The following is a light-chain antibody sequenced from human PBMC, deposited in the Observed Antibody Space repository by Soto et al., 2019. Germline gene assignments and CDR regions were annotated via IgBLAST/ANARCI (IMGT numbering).Light chain of an antibody. Sequence: ELMMTQSPSTLYVSPGGRATLSCRASQSISDTLAWYQQKPGQAPRLLIHGASTRATGFPARFSGSGSGTNFTLTISSLEPEDFAVYYCQQRRSWQVTFGQGRRPEIK. CDR3: QQRRSWQVT. CDR2: GAS. V-gene: IGKV3-15*01. J-gene: IGKJ5*01. CDR1: QSISDT.